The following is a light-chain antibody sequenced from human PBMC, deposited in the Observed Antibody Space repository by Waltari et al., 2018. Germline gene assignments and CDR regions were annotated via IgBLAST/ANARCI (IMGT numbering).Light chain of an antibody. CDR2: GTS. Sequence: QSVLTQPPSVSGAPGQRVYISCPGSGSTLGAGYDAHWSQQHPGKAPKLLIYGTSTRPPGVPDRFFGSQSGTSASLAITALQAEDEAEYYCQSYDTSLSVVFGGGTKLTVL. V-gene: IGLV1-40*01. J-gene: IGLJ2*01. CDR3: QSYDTSLSVV. CDR1: GSTLGAGYD.